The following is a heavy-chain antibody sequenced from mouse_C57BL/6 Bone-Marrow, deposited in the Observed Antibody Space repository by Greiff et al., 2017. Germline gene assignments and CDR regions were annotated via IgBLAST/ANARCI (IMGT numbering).Heavy chain of an antibody. CDR3: TPGGGYPFAY. J-gene: IGHJ3*01. Sequence: EVQLQQSGAELVRPGASVKLSCTASGFNIKDDYMHWVKQRPEQGLEWIGWIDPENGDTEYASKFQGKATITADTSSNTAYLQLSSLTSEDTAVYYCTPGGGYPFAYWGQGTLVTVSA. D-gene: IGHD2-2*01. CDR2: IDPENGDT. V-gene: IGHV14-4*01. CDR1: GFNIKDDY.